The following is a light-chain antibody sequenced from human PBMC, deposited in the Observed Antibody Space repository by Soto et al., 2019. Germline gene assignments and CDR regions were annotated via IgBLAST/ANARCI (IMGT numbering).Light chain of an antibody. CDR2: GAS. J-gene: IGKJ1*01. CDR1: QSLSSDY. CDR3: QQYDTFPRT. Sequence: EIVLTQSPGTLSLSPGDKATLSCRASQSLSSDYLAWYQHKPGQAPRLLIYGASRRATDIPPRFSGSGSGTDFALTITRLEPADFAVYFCQQYDTFPRTFGQGTKVEIQ. V-gene: IGKV3-20*01.